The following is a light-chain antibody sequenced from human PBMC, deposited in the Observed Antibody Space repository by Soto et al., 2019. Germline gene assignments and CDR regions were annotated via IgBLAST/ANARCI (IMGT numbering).Light chain of an antibody. J-gene: IGKJ1*01. CDR2: GAS. Sequence: EIVMTQSPATLSVSPGERATLSCRASQSVSSNLAWYQQKPGQAPRLLIYGASSRATGIPDRFSGSGSGTDFTLTISRLEPEDFAVYYCQQSGSSLWTFGQGTKVDIK. CDR1: QSVSSN. V-gene: IGKV3-20*01. CDR3: QQSGSSLWT.